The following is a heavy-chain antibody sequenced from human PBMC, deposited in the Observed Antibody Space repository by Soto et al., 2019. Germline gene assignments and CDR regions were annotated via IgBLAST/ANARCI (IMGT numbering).Heavy chain of an antibody. D-gene: IGHD1-1*01. CDR3: ARALNDRRGIQLWN. V-gene: IGHV4-30-4*01. CDR2: ISFSGST. CDR1: GGSFSSGDFY. Sequence: SETLSLTCTISGGSFSSGDFYWSWIRQSPGKGLEWIGYISFSGSTKYNPSLKSRVAISVDVSKNQFSLRLTDVTVADTAVYYCARALNDRRGIQLWNWGQGALVTVS. J-gene: IGHJ4*02.